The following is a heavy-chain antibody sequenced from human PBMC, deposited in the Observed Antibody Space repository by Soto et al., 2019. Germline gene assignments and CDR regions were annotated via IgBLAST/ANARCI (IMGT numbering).Heavy chain of an antibody. V-gene: IGHV1-18*01. J-gene: IGHJ4*02. CDR1: GYTFTSYG. CDR2: ISAYNGNT. Sequence: ASVKVSCKASGYTFTSYGISWVRQAPGQGLEWMGWISAYNGNTNYAQKLQGRVTMTTDTSTSTAYMELRSLRSDDTAVYYCARDVGGQGYTKYYYDSGGYFDYCGQGTLVTVSS. CDR3: ARDVGGQGYTKYYYDSGGYFDY. D-gene: IGHD3-22*01.